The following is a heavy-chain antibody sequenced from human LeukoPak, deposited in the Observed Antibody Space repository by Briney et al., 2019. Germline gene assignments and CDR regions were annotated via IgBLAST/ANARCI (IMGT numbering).Heavy chain of an antibody. Sequence: PGGSLRLSCAASGFTVSSKYMNWVSQAPGKGLEWVSVIYSGGTTYYADSVKGRFTISRDNSKNTLYLQMNSLGAEDTAVYYCARELHLGQGTLVTVSS. D-gene: IGHD1-26*01. CDR1: GFTVSSKY. CDR2: IYSGGTT. V-gene: IGHV3-66*02. CDR3: ARELH. J-gene: IGHJ4*02.